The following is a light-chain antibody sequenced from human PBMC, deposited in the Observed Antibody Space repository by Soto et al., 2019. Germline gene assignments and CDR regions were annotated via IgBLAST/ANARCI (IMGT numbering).Light chain of an antibody. J-gene: IGKJ1*01. V-gene: IGKV1-5*01. CDR1: QGTSSY. CDR2: DAS. CDR3: QVYDSLLKA. Sequence: DVHMTMATSTLSASLGVRGTITCPASQGTSSYLAWYQQKPGKAPKLLIYDASSLESGVPSRFSGSGSGTEFTLTISILQPEDFATYYSQVYDSLLKAFGQGTKVDIK.